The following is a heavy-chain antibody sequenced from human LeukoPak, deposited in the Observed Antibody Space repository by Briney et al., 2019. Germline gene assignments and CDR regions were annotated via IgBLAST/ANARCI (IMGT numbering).Heavy chain of an antibody. CDR3: ARDGFASGYWYFDL. CDR2: INGGNGNT. D-gene: IGHD2-21*01. J-gene: IGHJ2*01. CDR1: GYTFTSHA. Sequence: ASVKVSCKASGYTFTSHAIHWVRQAPGQRLEWMGYINGGNGNTKYSQKFQGRVTITRDTSASTASLELRSLRSDDTAVYYCARDGFASGYWYFDLWGRGTLVTVSS. V-gene: IGHV1-3*01.